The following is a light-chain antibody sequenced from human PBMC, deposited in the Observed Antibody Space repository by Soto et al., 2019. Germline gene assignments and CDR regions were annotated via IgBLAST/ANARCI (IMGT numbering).Light chain of an antibody. CDR1: SSGVGTSNY. CDR3: SSYAGSNNYV. J-gene: IGLJ1*01. V-gene: IGLV2-8*01. Sequence: QSALTQPPSASGSPGQSVTISCTGTSSGVGTSNYVSWYQQHPGKAPKLIIYEVRERPSGVPDRISASRSGNTASLTVSGLQAEDEADYYCSSYAGSNNYVFGTGTKLTVL. CDR2: EVR.